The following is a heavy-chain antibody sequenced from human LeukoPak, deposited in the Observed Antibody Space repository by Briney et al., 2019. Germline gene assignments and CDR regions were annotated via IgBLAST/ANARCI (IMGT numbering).Heavy chain of an antibody. CDR3: ARHFGIAVAGPIDY. Sequence: SETLSLTCTVSGGSISSVNYYWNWVRQPPGTGLEWIGYIYYSGSTNYNPSLKSRVTISVDTSKNQFSLKLSFVTAADTAVYYCARHFGIAVAGPIDYWGQGTLVTVSS. CDR1: GGSISSVNYY. CDR2: IYYSGST. D-gene: IGHD6-19*01. J-gene: IGHJ4*02. V-gene: IGHV4-61*01.